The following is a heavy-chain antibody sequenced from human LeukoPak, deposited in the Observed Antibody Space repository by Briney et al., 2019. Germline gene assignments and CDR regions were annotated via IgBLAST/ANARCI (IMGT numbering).Heavy chain of an antibody. D-gene: IGHD2-2*01. CDR2: IYYRGST. V-gene: IGHV4-30-4*08. Sequence: SETLSLTCTVSGGSISSGDYYWSWIRQPPGKGLEWIGYIYYRGSTYYNPSLKSRVTISVDTSKNQFSLKLSSVTAADAAVYYCARADIVVVPAAADAFDIWGQGTMVTVSS. CDR1: GGSISSGDYY. CDR3: ARADIVVVPAAADAFDI. J-gene: IGHJ3*02.